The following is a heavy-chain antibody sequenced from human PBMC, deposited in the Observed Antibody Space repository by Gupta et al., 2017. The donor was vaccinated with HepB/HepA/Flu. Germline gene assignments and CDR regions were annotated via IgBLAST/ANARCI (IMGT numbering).Heavy chain of an antibody. J-gene: IGHJ6*03. CDR2: ISGDGFAT. CDR3: AWKYYYYMAV. CDR1: CFPFSSAD. V-gene: IGHV3-23*01. D-gene: IGHD1-1*01. Sequence: EVQVLDSGGDLVQPGGSLRLSCASSCFPFSSADMAWARQGPGRGLEWVSVISGDGFATYYADSVKGRFTISRDNSKNTLYLQMSRRRVEDTAVYYCAWKYYYYMAVWGKGTTVAVSS.